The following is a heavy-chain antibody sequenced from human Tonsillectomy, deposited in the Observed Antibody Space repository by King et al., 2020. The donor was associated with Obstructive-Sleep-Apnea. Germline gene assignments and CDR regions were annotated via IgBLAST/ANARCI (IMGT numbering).Heavy chain of an antibody. CDR2: ISYDGSNK. CDR3: ARDTKIRGGYYGGDEYFHH. Sequence: VQLVESGGGVVQPGRSLRLSCAASGFTFSNYAMHWVRQAPGKGLEGVALISYDGSNKYYADSVKGRFTISRDNSKNRLYLQMHRLRAEDTAVYYCARDTKIRGGYYGGDEYFHHWGQGTLVSVSS. V-gene: IGHV3-30*04. CDR1: GFTFSNYA. J-gene: IGHJ1*01. D-gene: IGHD3-22*01.